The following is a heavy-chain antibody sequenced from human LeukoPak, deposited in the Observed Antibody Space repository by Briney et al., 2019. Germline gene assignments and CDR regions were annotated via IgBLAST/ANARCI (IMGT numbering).Heavy chain of an antibody. D-gene: IGHD4-11*01. CDR3: ARDLQENGMDV. J-gene: IGHJ6*02. CDR1: GFTFSSYA. Sequence: GGSLRLSCAASGFTFSSYAMHWVRQAPGKGLEWVAVISYDGSNKYYADSVKGRFTISRDNSENTLYLQMNSLRAEDTAVYYCARDLQENGMDVWGQGTTVTVSS. V-gene: IGHV3-30-3*01. CDR2: ISYDGSNK.